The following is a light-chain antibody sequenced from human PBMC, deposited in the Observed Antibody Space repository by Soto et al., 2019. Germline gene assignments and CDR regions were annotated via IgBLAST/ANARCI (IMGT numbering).Light chain of an antibody. CDR3: CSYAGSTTQTYV. Sequence: QSVLTQPASVSGSPGQSITISCTGTHSDVGSYNLVSWYQQHPGKAPKVIIYEVSERPSVVSDRFSGSKSGNTASLMISGLQAEDEADYYCCSYAGSTTQTYVFGSGTKVTVL. V-gene: IGLV2-23*02. CDR1: HSDVGSYNL. J-gene: IGLJ1*01. CDR2: EVS.